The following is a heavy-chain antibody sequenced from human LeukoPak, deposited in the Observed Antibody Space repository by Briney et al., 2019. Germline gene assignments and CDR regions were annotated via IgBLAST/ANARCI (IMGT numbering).Heavy chain of an antibody. J-gene: IGHJ4*02. CDR3: ASKWLGLNY. D-gene: IGHD6-19*01. CDR1: GGSISSYY. CDR2: IYYSGST. Sequence: SETLSLTCTVSGGSISSYYWSWIRQPPGKGLEWIGYIYYSGSTDYNPSLKSRVTISVDTSKNQVSLKLSSVTAADTAVYYCASKWLGLNYWGQGTLVTVSS. V-gene: IGHV4-59*01.